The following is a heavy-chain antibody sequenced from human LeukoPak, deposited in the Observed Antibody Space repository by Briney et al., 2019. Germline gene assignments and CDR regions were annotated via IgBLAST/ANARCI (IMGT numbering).Heavy chain of an antibody. CDR2: INPSGGST. CDR1: GYTFTSYY. V-gene: IGHV1-46*01. CDR3: ARGPGGSSDY. J-gene: IGHJ4*02. D-gene: IGHD3-10*01. Sequence: ASVKVSCKASGYTFTSYYMHWVRQAPGQGLEWMAIINPSGGSTSYAQKFQGSVTMTTDTSTSTAYMELRSLRSDDTAVYYCARGPGGSSDYWGQGTLVTVSS.